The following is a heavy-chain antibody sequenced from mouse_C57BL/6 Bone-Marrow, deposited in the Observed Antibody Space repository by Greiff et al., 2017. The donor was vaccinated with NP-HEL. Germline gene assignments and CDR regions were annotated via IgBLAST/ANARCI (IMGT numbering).Heavy chain of an antibody. CDR3: ARPRFTTVVAGDV. CDR1: GFTFSDYG. D-gene: IGHD1-1*01. J-gene: IGHJ1*03. Sequence: EVKLMESGGGLVKPGGSLKLSCAASGFTFSDYGMHWVRQAPEKGLEWVAYISSGSSTIYYADTVKGRFTISRDNAKNTLFLQMTSLRSEDTAMYYCARPRFTTVVAGDVWGTGTTVTVSS. CDR2: ISSGSSTI. V-gene: IGHV5-17*01.